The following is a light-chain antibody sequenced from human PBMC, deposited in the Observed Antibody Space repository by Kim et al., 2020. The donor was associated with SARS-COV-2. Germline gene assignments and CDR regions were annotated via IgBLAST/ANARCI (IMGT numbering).Light chain of an antibody. V-gene: IGLV3-9*02. CDR1: PIDRS. Sequence: VSLAPGQTARITCGGDPIDRSLHWYQQKPGQAPVLRIYKENNRPSGISGRFSGSESGNTASLTINGAQAGDEADYFCQVWDTRTVLFGGGTQLSVL. CDR2: KEN. J-gene: IGLJ2*01. CDR3: QVWDTRTVL.